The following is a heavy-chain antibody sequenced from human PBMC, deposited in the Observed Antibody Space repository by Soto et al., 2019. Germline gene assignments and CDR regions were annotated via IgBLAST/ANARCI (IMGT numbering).Heavy chain of an antibody. CDR3: ARGYSSSWYPRLPVGNWFAP. D-gene: IGHD6-13*01. V-gene: IGHV4-34*01. CDR2: INHSGST. J-gene: IGHJ5*02. Sequence: SETLSLTCAVYGGSFSGYYWSWIRQPPGKGLEWIGEINHSGSTNYNPSLKSRVTISVDTSKNQFSLKLSSVTAADTAVYYCARGYSSSWYPRLPVGNWFAPWGQGTLVTVSS. CDR1: GGSFSGYY.